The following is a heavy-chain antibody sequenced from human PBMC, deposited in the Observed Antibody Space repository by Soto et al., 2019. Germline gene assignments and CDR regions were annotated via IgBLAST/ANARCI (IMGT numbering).Heavy chain of an antibody. J-gene: IGHJ6*02. Sequence: PPGKGLEWIGSIYYSGSTYYNPSLKSRVTISVDTSKNQFSLKLSSVTAADTAVYYCASMIAVAGTYYYYYYGMDVWGQGTTVTVSS. CDR2: IYYSGST. CDR3: ASMIAVAGTYYYYYYGMDV. V-gene: IGHV4-39*01. D-gene: IGHD6-19*01.